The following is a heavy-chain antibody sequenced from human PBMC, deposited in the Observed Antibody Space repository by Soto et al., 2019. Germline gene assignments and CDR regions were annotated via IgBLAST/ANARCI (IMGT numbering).Heavy chain of an antibody. J-gene: IGHJ4*02. CDR1: GYTFTGYY. D-gene: IGHD3-10*01. CDR3: ARDPFAPTRFDY. V-gene: IGHV1-3*01. CDR2: INAGSGNT. Sequence: ASVKVSCKASGYTFTGYYMYWVRQAPGQGPEWMGWINAGSGNTKYSQKFQGRVTITRDTSASTAYMELSSLRSEDTAVYYCARDPFAPTRFDYWGQGTLVTVSS.